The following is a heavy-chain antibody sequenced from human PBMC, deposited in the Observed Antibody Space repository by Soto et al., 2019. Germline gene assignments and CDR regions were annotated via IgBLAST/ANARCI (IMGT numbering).Heavy chain of an antibody. D-gene: IGHD3-3*01. V-gene: IGHV3-64D*08. CDR2: ISSNGGST. CDR3: VKGSTYYDFWSGYWRDV. Sequence: LRLCCGACGDSVYSSAVDVASQAPGKGQEYVSAISSNGGSTYYADSVKGRFTISRDNSKNTLYLQMSSLRAEDTAVYYCVKGSTYYDFWSGYWRDVWGQGTTVTV. CDR1: GDSVYSSA. J-gene: IGHJ6*02.